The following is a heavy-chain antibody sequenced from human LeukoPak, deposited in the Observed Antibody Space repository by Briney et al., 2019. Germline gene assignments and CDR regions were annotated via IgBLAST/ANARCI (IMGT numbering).Heavy chain of an antibody. CDR3: ARDINGYYYDSHGYYPTDL. J-gene: IGHJ5*02. D-gene: IGHD3-22*01. CDR1: GYIFTSYG. CDR2: IGVYNGNT. Sequence: ASVKVSFTASGYIFTSYGISWVRQAPGQGLEWMGWIGVYNGNTNYPQRLQGRVTMTTDTSTTTAYMELRSLRSDDTAVYYCARDINGYYYDSHGYYPTDLWGQGTLVTVSS. V-gene: IGHV1-18*01.